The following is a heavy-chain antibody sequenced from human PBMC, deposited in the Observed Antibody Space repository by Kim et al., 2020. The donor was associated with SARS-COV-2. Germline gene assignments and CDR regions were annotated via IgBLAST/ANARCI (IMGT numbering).Heavy chain of an antibody. J-gene: IGHJ2*01. CDR2: ISYDGSNT. Sequence: GGSLRLSCAASGFSFTTYAMHWVRQAPGKGLEWVAVISYDGSNTYYADSVKGRFTISRDSSKNTVHLQMNSLRVDDTAVYYCARDSRDGYNPHWSLELWGRGTLVTV. D-gene: IGHD5-12*01. V-gene: IGHV3-30-3*01. CDR1: GFSFTTYA. CDR3: ARDSRDGYNPHWSLEL.